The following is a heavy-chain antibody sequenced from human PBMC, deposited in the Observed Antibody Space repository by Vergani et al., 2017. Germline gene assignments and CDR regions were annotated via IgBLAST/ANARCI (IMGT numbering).Heavy chain of an antibody. Sequence: QVQLVESGGGLVKPGGSLRLSCAASGFTFSDYYMSWIRQAPGKGLEWVAVISYDGSNKYYADSVKGRFTISRDNSKNTLYLQMNSLRAEDTAVYYCAKAFTIFGVVPSTPMDVWGQGTTVTVSS. CDR1: GFTFSDYY. J-gene: IGHJ6*02. D-gene: IGHD3-3*01. CDR2: ISYDGSNK. CDR3: AKAFTIFGVVPSTPMDV. V-gene: IGHV3-30*18.